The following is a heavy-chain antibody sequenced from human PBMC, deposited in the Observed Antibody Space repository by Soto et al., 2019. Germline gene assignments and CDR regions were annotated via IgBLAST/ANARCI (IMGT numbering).Heavy chain of an antibody. Sequence: QGQLQQWGAGLLKPSETLSLTCAVYGGSFSGYYWSWIRQSPGKGLEWIGEINHSGSPNYNPSLKSRVTITVETSKIQFYLKLSSVSDADTVVYYCARGREYYDRGGFDIWGQGTMVTVAS. V-gene: IGHV4-34*01. D-gene: IGHD3-22*01. J-gene: IGHJ3*02. CDR3: ARGREYYDRGGFDI. CDR1: GGSFSGYY. CDR2: INHSGSP.